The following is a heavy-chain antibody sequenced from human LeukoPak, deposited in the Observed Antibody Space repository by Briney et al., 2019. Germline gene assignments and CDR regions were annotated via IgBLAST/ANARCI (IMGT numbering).Heavy chain of an antibody. CDR2: ISYDGSNK. V-gene: IGHV3-30*18. D-gene: IGHD3-10*01. Sequence: GGSLRLSCAASGFTFSSYGMHWVRQAPGKGLEWVAVISYDGSNKYYADSVKGRFTISRDNSKNTLYLQMNSLRAEDTAVYYCAKRDGSGGGGYWGQGTLVTVSS. CDR1: GFTFSSYG. CDR3: AKRDGSGGGGY. J-gene: IGHJ4*02.